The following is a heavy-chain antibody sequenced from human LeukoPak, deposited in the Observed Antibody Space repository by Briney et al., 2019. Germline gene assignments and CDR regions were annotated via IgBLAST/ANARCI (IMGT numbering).Heavy chain of an antibody. J-gene: IGHJ4*02. CDR3: AKEEGYYDSSGYYPY. V-gene: IGHV3-73*01. CDR2: IRSKANSYAT. Sequence: GGSLRLSCAASGFTFSGSAMHWVRQASGKGLEWVGRIRSKANSYATAYAASVKGRLTISRDDSKNTAYLQMNSLRTEDTAVYYCAKEEGYYDSSGYYPYWGQGTLVTVSS. D-gene: IGHD3-22*01. CDR1: GFTFSGSA.